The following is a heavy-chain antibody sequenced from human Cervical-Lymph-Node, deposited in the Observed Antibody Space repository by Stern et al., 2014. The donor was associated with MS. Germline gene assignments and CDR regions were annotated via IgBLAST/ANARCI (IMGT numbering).Heavy chain of an antibody. J-gene: IGHJ4*02. CDR2: ISTYNGNP. CDR3: AREAYTSGSDY. V-gene: IGHV1-18*01. Sequence: QVQLVQSGAEVKKPGASVKVSCKTSGYTFSSYGISWVRQAPGQGLEWMGWISTYNGNPNYAQKLHGRVTVTTDTSTTTVYMELRSLRSDDTAVYYCAREAYTSGSDYWGQGTLVTVSS. CDR1: GYTFSSYG. D-gene: IGHD6-19*01.